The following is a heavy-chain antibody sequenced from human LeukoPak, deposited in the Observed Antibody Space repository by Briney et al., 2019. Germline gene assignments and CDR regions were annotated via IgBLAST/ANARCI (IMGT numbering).Heavy chain of an antibody. Sequence: GGSLRLSCAASGFTFSSHWMHWVRQAPGKGLVWVSRINGDGASTAYADSVRGRFTISRDNAKSTLYLQMSSLRADDTAVYYCARGAYAWQDYWGQGTLVTVSS. CDR2: INGDGAST. V-gene: IGHV3-74*01. CDR1: GFTFSSHW. D-gene: IGHD3-16*01. J-gene: IGHJ4*02. CDR3: ARGAYAWQDY.